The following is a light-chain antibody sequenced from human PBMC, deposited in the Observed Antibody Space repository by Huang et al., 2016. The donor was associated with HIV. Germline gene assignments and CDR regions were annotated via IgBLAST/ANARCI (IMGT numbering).Light chain of an antibody. Sequence: DIQMTQSPSTLSASVGDRVTITCRASQSIDSYLAWYQQKPGKAPKLLIYDASSLDSGVPSRFSGSGSGTEFTLTISSLQPDNFATYYCQQYHSYPGTFGQGTKVEIK. V-gene: IGKV1-5*01. CDR3: QQYHSYPGT. J-gene: IGKJ1*01. CDR1: QSIDSY. CDR2: DAS.